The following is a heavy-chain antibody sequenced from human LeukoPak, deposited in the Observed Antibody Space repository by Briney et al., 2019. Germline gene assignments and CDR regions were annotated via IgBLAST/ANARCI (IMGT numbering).Heavy chain of an antibody. CDR3: RTYFGESNGFDM. J-gene: IGHJ3*02. CDR2: IKSDGSIT. Sequence: GGSLRLSCTVSGFTFSRYWIHWVRQVPGKGLVWVSRIKSDGSITTYADSVEGRFTISRDNAKDTVYLQMNSLRAEDTAVYYCRTYFGESNGFDMWGQGTMVTVSS. CDR1: GFTFSRYW. D-gene: IGHD3-10*01. V-gene: IGHV3-74*01.